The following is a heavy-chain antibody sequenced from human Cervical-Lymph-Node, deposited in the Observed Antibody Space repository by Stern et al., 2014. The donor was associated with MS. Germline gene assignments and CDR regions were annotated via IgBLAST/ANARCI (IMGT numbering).Heavy chain of an antibody. D-gene: IGHD5-18*01. CDR1: GFTFSGYG. J-gene: IGHJ4*02. CDR3: VKEESSYGYWSY. CDR2: ISHDGSDQ. Sequence: VQLVESGGGVVQPGRSLRLSCAASGFTFSGYGLHWVRPATGKGLEWVAVISHDGSDQYYPDSVKGRFTISRDNSKNTLYLQMNSLRPEDTAVYYCVKEESSYGYWSYWGQGTLVTVSS. V-gene: IGHV3-30*18.